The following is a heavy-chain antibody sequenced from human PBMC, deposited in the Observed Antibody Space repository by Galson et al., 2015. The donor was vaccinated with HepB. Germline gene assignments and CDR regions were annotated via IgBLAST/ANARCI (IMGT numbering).Heavy chain of an antibody. J-gene: IGHJ4*02. V-gene: IGHV1-2*06. D-gene: IGHD5-18*01. CDR3: ARDFPRRGYSYASEDY. Sequence: SVKVSCKASGYTFTGYYMHGVRQAPGQGLEWMGRINPNSGGTNYAQKFQGRVTMTRDTSISTAYMELSRLRSDDTAVYYCARDFPRRGYSYASEDYWGQGTLVTVPS. CDR1: GYTFTGYY. CDR2: INPNSGGT.